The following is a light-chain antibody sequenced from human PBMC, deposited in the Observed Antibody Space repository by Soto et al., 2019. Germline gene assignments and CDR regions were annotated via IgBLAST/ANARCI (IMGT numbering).Light chain of an antibody. CDR3: TSYTTTLSRYV. CDR1: SSDVGGYNY. J-gene: IGLJ1*01. V-gene: IGLV2-14*03. Sequence: QCVLTQRASVSGSPGQSITISCTGTSSDVGGYNYVSWYQQHPGKAPKLKIYDVSNRPSFVSNRFSGSKSGNAASLTISWLHSDDVSDYYSTSYTTTLSRYVFGPSTKLPVL. CDR2: DVS.